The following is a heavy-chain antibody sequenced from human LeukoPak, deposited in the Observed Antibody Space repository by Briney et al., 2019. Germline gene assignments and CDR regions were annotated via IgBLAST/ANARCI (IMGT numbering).Heavy chain of an antibody. CDR3: ARGISVVVPAAIGWFDP. D-gene: IGHD2-2*02. CDR1: GGTFSSYA. J-gene: IGHJ5*02. Sequence: SVKVSCKASGGTFSSYAISWVRQAPGQGLEWMGRIIPILGIANYAQKFQGRVTITADKSTRTAYMELSSLRSEDTAVYYCARGISVVVPAAIGWFDPWGQGTLVTVSS. CDR2: IIPILGIA. V-gene: IGHV1-69*04.